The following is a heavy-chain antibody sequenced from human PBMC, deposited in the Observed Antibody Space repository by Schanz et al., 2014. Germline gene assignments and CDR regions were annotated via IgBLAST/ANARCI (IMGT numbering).Heavy chain of an antibody. D-gene: IGHD4-17*01. CDR1: GFTFFGSFA. CDR2: ITRQGTT. Sequence: EVQLLESGGGLVQPGGSLRLSCVASGFTFFGSFAMSWVRQAPGKGLEWVSGITRQGTTYYADFVKGRFSISRDLFSNTLYLQMNSLRAEDTAVYYCVRDLGGDQTDYWGQGTLVTVSS. J-gene: IGHJ4*02. V-gene: IGHV3-23*01. CDR3: VRDLGGDQTDY.